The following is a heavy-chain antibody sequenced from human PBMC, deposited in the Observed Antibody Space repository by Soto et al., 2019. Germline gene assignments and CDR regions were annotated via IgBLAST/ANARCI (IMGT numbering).Heavy chain of an antibody. V-gene: IGHV4-31*03. CDR1: GGSISSGGYY. Sequence: QVQLQESGPGLVKPSQTLSLTCTVSGGSISSGGYYWSWIRQQPGKGLEWIGYIYYSGSTYYNPSLKSRVTISVDTSKNQFSLKLSSVTAADTAVYYCARVGYCSGGSCYLSPNFDYWGQGTLVTVSS. CDR2: IYYSGST. J-gene: IGHJ4*02. D-gene: IGHD2-15*01. CDR3: ARVGYCSGGSCYLSPNFDY.